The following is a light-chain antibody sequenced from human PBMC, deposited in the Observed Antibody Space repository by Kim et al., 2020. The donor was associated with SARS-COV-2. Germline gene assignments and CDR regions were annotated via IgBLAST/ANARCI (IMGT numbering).Light chain of an antibody. CDR2: GAS. CDR3: QQYAGSRLT. Sequence: PVERATLSCRASQSVRSNYLAWYQQKAGQAPRLLMFGASTRATGIPDRFSGSGSGTDFTLTISRLEPEDFAVYYCQQYAGSRLTFGGGTKVDIK. CDR1: QSVRSNY. J-gene: IGKJ4*01. V-gene: IGKV3-20*01.